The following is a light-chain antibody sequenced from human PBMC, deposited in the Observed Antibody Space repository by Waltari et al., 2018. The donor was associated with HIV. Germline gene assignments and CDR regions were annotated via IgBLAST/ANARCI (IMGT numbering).Light chain of an antibody. CDR3: QQYNNWPPNT. V-gene: IGKV3-15*01. J-gene: IGKJ2*01. CDR2: GAS. Sequence: VMTQSPATLSVSPGERATLSCRASQSVSTNLAWYQQKPGQAPRRLIYGASTRATGLPARFSGSGSGTEFTLTISSLQSEDFAVYYCQQYNNWPPNTFGQGTKLEIK. CDR1: QSVSTN.